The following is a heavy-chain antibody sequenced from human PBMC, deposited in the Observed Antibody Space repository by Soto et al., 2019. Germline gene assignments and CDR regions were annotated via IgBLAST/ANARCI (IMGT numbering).Heavy chain of an antibody. D-gene: IGHD5-12*01. J-gene: IGHJ4*02. Sequence: QLQLQESGSGLVKPSQTLSLTCAVSGGSISSGGYSWSWIRQPPGKGLEWIGYIYHSGSTYYNPSLRRRITRAVDRSKNQCSLMLSSVTAADTAVYYCAAVGGLPRYYWGQGTLVTVSS. CDR1: GGSISSGGYS. CDR3: AAVGGLPRYY. V-gene: IGHV4-30-2*01. CDR2: IYHSGST.